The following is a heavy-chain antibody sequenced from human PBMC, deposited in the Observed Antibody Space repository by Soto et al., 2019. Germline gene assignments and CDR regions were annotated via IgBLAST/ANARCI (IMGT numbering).Heavy chain of an antibody. V-gene: IGHV3-33*01. CDR1: GFTFSSYG. J-gene: IGHJ6*02. D-gene: IGHD6-13*01. CDR2: IWYDGSNK. Sequence: GGSLRLSCAASGFTFSSYGMHWVRQAPGKGLEWVAVIWYDGSNKYYADSVKGRFTISRDNSKNTLYLQMNSLRAEDTAVYYCARDRWSSYYYYYGMDVWGQGTTVTAP. CDR3: ARDRWSSYYYYYGMDV.